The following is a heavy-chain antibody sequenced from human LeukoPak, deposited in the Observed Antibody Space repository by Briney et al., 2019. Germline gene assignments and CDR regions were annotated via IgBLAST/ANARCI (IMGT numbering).Heavy chain of an antibody. CDR3: ARGMGIADFTPKYYFDY. V-gene: IGHV3-23*01. D-gene: IGHD6-13*01. Sequence: GGSLRLSCAASGFTFSIYAMSWVRQAPGKGLEWVSSISGTSGNTYYADSVKGRFAISRDNSKDTLYLQMNSLRAEDTAVYYCARGMGIADFTPKYYFDYWGQGTLVTVSS. CDR2: ISGTSGNT. J-gene: IGHJ4*02. CDR1: GFTFSIYA.